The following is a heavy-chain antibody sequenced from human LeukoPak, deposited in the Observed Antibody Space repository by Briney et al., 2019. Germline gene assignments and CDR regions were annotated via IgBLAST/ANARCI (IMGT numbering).Heavy chain of an antibody. CDR3: ARDPRLGIAAAGSRDGMDV. D-gene: IGHD6-13*01. CDR1: RYTFTGYY. J-gene: IGHJ6*02. CDR2: INPNSGGT. V-gene: IGHV1-2*02. Sequence: ASVKVSCTASRYTFTGYYMHWVRQAPGQGLEWMGWINPNSGGTNYAQKFQGRVTMTRDTSISTAYMELRRLRSDDTAVYYCARDPRLGIAAAGSRDGMDVWGQGTTVTVSS.